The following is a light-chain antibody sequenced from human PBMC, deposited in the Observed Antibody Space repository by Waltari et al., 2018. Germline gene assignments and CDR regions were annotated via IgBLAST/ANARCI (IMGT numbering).Light chain of an antibody. Sequence: SALTQPASVSGSPGQSLTIPCTGTSSDVGGYNYVSWYQQHPGKAPKLLIFDVSNRPSGVSNRFSGSKSGNTASLTISGLQAEDESDYYCCSFTSGSTWVFGGGTKLTVL. CDR2: DVS. CDR1: SSDVGGYNY. V-gene: IGLV2-14*01. CDR3: CSFTSGSTWV. J-gene: IGLJ3*02.